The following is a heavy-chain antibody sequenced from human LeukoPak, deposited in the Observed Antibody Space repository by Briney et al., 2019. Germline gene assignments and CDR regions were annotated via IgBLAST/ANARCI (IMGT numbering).Heavy chain of an antibody. CDR3: ARYLRSYYDSSGYYLRGFDY. Sequence: PGGSLRLFCAASGFTFSSYSMNGVRRAPGKGLEGVSSIISSRSYIYCADSVKGRFTISRDKAKNSLYLQMNTLRAEDTAVYYCARYLRSYYDSSGYYLRGFDYWGQGTLVTVSS. CDR1: GFTFSSYS. D-gene: IGHD3-22*01. CDR2: IISSRSYI. V-gene: IGHV3-21*01. J-gene: IGHJ4*02.